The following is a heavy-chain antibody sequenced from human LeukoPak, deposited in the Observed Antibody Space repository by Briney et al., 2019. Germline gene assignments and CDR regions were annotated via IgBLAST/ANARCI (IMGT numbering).Heavy chain of an antibody. J-gene: IGHJ3*02. Sequence: ASVKVSCKASGYTFTGYYMHWVRQAPGQGLEWMGWINPNSGGTNYAQKFQGRVTMTRDTSISTAYMELSRLRSDDTAVYYCARFEDYGGKRDVFDIWGQGTMVTVSS. V-gene: IGHV1-2*02. CDR1: GYTFTGYY. CDR2: INPNSGGT. CDR3: ARFEDYGGKRDVFDI. D-gene: IGHD4-23*01.